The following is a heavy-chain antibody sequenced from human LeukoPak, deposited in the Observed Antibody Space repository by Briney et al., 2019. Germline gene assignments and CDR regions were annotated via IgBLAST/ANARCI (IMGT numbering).Heavy chain of an antibody. V-gene: IGHV1-2*02. CDR2: INPNSGGT. J-gene: IGHJ4*02. CDR3: ARGVFLNDFWSGTVDY. CDR1: GYTFTGYY. Sequence: GASVKASCKASGYTFTGYYMHWVRQAPGQGLEWMGWINPNSGGTNYAQKFQGRVTMTRDTSISTAYMELSRLRSDDTAVYYCARGVFLNDFWSGTVDYWGQGTLVTVSS. D-gene: IGHD3-3*01.